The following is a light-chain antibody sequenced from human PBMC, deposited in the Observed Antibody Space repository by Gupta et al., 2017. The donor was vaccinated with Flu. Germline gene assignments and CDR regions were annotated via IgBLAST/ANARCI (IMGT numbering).Light chain of an antibody. J-gene: IGKJ4*01. CDR1: QGISSY. Sequence: DIKMTQSPSSLSASVGDRLTITCRASQGISSYLNWFQQKAGKAPKLLIYAASSLQSGVPSRFSGSGSGTDFTLTISSLQPEDFATYYCQQSDSAPQFTFGGGTKVEIK. CDR2: AAS. CDR3: QQSDSAPQFT. V-gene: IGKV1-39*01.